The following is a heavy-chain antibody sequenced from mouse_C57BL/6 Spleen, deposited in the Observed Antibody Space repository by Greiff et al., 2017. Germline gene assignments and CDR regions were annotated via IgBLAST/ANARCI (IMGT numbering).Heavy chain of an antibody. CDR3: ARRQLKQHYFDY. V-gene: IGHV5-4*03. D-gene: IGHD3-2*02. J-gene: IGHJ2*01. Sequence: EVTLMESGGGLVKPGGPLNLSCAASGFSFSSYAMSWVRQTPETRLEWVANISDGGSYTCYTDNVKGRFTISRDKAKNNRYLQMSQLKSEETAIYYCARRQLKQHYFDYWGQGTTLTVSS. CDR2: ISDGGSYT. CDR1: GFSFSSYA.